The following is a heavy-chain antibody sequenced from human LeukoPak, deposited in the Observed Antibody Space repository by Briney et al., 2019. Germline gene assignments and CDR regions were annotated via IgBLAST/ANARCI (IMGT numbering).Heavy chain of an antibody. J-gene: IGHJ4*02. CDR3: AMLPYYYDSSGRPNIDY. CDR2: ISSSGSMI. Sequence: PGGSLRLSCAASGFTFSSYEMNWVRQAPGKGLGWVSYISSSGSMINYADSVKGRFTISRDNAKNSLYLQMNSLRAEDTAVYYCAMLPYYYDSSGRPNIDYWGQGTLVTVSS. D-gene: IGHD3-22*01. CDR1: GFTFSSYE. V-gene: IGHV3-48*03.